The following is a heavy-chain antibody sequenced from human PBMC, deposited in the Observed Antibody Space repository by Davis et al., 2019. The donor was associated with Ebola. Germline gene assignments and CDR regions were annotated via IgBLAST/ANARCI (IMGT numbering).Heavy chain of an antibody. CDR2: INPSGGST. D-gene: IGHD3-16*01. V-gene: IGHV1-46*01. Sequence: AASVKDSCKASGYTFTSYYMHWVRQAPGQGLEWMGIINPSGGSTSYAQKFQGRVTMTRDTSTSTVYMELSSLRSEDTAVYYCAREVATGEAFDIWGQGTMVTVSS. CDR1: GYTFTSYY. J-gene: IGHJ3*02. CDR3: AREVATGEAFDI.